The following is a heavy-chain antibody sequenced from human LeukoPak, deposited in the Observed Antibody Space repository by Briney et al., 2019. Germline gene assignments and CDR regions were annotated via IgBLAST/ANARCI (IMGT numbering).Heavy chain of an antibody. CDR2: INTDGSST. J-gene: IGHJ3*02. CDR3: ARDGASRNAFDI. CDR1: GFTFNSFW. D-gene: IGHD4/OR15-4a*01. Sequence: GGSLRLPCAASGFTFNSFWMHWVRQAPGKGLVWVSRINTDGSSTSYADSVKGRFTISRDNAKNTLYLQMNSLRAEDTAVYYCARDGASRNAFDIWGQGTMVTVSS. V-gene: IGHV3-74*01.